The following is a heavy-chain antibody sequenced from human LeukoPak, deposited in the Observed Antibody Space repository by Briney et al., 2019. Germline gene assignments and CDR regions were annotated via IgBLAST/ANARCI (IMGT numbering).Heavy chain of an antibody. Sequence: SETLSLTCTVSGGSISSYYCSWIRQPPRKGLECIGYIYYSGSTNYNPSLRSRVTISVDTSKNQFSLRLTSVTAADTAVYYCARGGSYYDFWSGYYDYYYYMDVWGKGTTVTVSS. CDR3: ARGGSYYDFWSGYYDYYYYMDV. CDR1: GGSISSYY. D-gene: IGHD3-3*01. J-gene: IGHJ6*03. V-gene: IGHV4-59*01. CDR2: IYYSGST.